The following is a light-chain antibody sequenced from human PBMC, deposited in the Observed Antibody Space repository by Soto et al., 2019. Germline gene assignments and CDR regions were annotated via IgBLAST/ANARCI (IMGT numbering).Light chain of an antibody. J-gene: IGLJ1*01. CDR2: SNY. Sequence: QSVLTQPPSASGTPGQRLTISCSGSSSNIGSKTVNWYQQLPGTAPKPLIYSNYQRPSGVPDRFSGSKSGTSASLAISGRQSEDEADYYCSAWDASLNGYVFGTGTKLTVL. CDR3: SAWDASLNGYV. CDR1: SSNIGSKT. V-gene: IGLV1-44*01.